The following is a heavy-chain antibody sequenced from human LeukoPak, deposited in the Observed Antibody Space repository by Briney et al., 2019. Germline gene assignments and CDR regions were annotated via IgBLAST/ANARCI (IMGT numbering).Heavy chain of an antibody. V-gene: IGHV4-38-2*02. D-gene: IGHD6-13*01. CDR1: GYSISSGYY. CDR3: ARDYHSGYSSSWSLHFDY. CDR2: IYHSGST. J-gene: IGHJ4*02. Sequence: SETLSLTCTVSGYSISSGYYWGWIRQPPGKGLEWIGSIYHSGSTYYNPSLKSRVTISVDTSKNQFSLKLSSVTAADTAVYYCARDYHSGYSSSWSLHFDYWGQGTLVTVS.